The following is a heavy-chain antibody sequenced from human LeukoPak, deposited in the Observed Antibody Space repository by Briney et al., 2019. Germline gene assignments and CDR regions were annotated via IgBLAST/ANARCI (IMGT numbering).Heavy chain of an antibody. D-gene: IGHD1-26*01. V-gene: IGHV3-15*05. CDR3: ATDLRWELQFTLDY. Sequence: PGGSLRLSCAASGFTFNNAWMAWVRQVPGKGLEWIGRIKTKTDGGTTDYAAPVKGRFTISRDDSKNTLYLQMNGLKIDDTAVYYCATDLRWELQFTLDYWGQGTLVTVSS. J-gene: IGHJ4*02. CDR2: IKTKTDGGTT. CDR1: GFTFNNAW.